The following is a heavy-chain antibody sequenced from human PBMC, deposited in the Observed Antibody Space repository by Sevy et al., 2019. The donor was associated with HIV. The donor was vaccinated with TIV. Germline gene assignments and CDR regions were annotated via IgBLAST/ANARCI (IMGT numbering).Heavy chain of an antibody. J-gene: IGHJ5*02. CDR3: ARESSGPSVVDL. CDR2: INRDGTQK. D-gene: IGHD3-22*01. CDR1: GFTFTTYW. Sequence: GGSLRLSCAASGFTFTTYWMIWSRQAPGKGLEWVANINRDGTQKYYAYSLKDRFTISRDNAENSLYLQMDSLRAEDTALYYCARESSGPSVVDLWGQGTLVTVSS. V-gene: IGHV3-7*01.